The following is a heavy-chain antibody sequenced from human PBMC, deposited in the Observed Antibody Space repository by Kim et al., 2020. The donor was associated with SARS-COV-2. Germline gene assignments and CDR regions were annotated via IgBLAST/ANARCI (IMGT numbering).Heavy chain of an antibody. CDR2: GNP. Sequence: GNPKYSQRFQGVVPITRATSASTAYMELSSLRSEDTAVYYCARATGYGMDVWGQGTTVTVSS. J-gene: IGHJ6*02. D-gene: IGHD4-17*01. V-gene: IGHV1-3*01. CDR3: ARATGYGMDV.